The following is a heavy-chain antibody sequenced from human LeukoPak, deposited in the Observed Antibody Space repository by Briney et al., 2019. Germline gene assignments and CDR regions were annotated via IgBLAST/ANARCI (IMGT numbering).Heavy chain of an antibody. J-gene: IGHJ4*02. D-gene: IGHD3-22*01. CDR3: ARRYYDSSGYYTEKFDY. V-gene: IGHV1-18*01. CDR1: GYTFTSYG. CDR2: ISAYNGNT. Sequence: ASVKVSCKASGYTFTSYGISWVRQAPGQGLEWMGWISAYNGNTNYAQKLQGRVTMTTDTSTSTAHMELRSLRSDDTAVYYCARRYYDSSGYYTEKFDYWGQGTLVTVSS.